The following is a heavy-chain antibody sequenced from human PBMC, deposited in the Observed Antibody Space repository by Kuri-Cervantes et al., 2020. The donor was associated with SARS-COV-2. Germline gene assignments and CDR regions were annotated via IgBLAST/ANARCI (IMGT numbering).Heavy chain of an antibody. D-gene: IGHD5-24*01. J-gene: IGHJ4*02. CDR3: ARVEMATILFDY. CDR1: GFTFSSYS. V-gene: IGHV3-21*01. CDR2: ISSSSSYI. Sequence: GESLKISCAASGFTFSSYSMSWVRQAPGKGLEWVSSISSSSSYIYYADSVKGRFTISRDNAKNSLYLQMNSLRAEDTAVYYCARVEMATILFDYWGQGTLVTVSS.